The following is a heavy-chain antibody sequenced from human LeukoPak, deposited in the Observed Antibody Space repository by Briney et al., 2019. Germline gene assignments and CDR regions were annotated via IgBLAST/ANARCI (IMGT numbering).Heavy chain of an antibody. CDR2: IYYSGST. CDR1: GGSISSYY. V-gene: IGHV4-59*01. J-gene: IGHJ5*02. D-gene: IGHD6-13*01. CDR3: ARGRGSWFNWFDP. Sequence: PSETLSLTCTVSGGSISSYYWSWIRQPPGKGLEWIGYIYYSGSTNYNPSLKSRVTISVDTSKNQFSLKLSSVTAADTAVYYCARGRGSWFNWFDPWGQGTLVTVSS.